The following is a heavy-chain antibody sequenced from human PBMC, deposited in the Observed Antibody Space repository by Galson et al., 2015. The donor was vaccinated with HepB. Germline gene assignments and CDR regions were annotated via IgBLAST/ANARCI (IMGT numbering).Heavy chain of an antibody. J-gene: IGHJ6*02. V-gene: IGHV3-48*02. CDR1: GFTFSSYS. CDR3: ARDSYYYGMDV. CDR2: ISSSSSTI. Sequence: SLRLSCAASGFTFSSYSMNWVRQAPGKGLEWVSYISSSSSTIYYADSVKGRFTISRDNAKNSLYLQMNGLRDEDTAVYYCARDSYYYGMDVWGQGTTVTVSS.